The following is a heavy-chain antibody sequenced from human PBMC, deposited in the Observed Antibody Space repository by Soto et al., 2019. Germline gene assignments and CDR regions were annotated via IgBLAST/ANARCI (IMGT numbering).Heavy chain of an antibody. V-gene: IGHV3-74*01. Sequence: PGGSLRLSCAASGFTFSSYWMHWVRQAPGKGLVWVSRINSDGSSTSYADSVKGRFTISRDNAKNTLYLQMNSLRAEDTAVYYCVRTSLVVAAATRQDYWGQGTVVTVSS. CDR1: GFTFSSYW. CDR3: VRTSLVVAAATRQDY. CDR2: INSDGSST. D-gene: IGHD2-15*01. J-gene: IGHJ4*02.